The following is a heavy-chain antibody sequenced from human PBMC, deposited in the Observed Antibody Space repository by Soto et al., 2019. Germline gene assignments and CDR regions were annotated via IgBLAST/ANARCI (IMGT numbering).Heavy chain of an antibody. Sequence: QVQLVESGGGVVQPGRSLRLSCAASGFTFSSYAMHWVRQAPGKGLEWVAVISYDGSNKYYADSVKGRFTISRDNSKNPLYLQMNSLRAEDTAVYYCARFATAHFDYWGQGTLVTVSS. CDR3: ARFATAHFDY. CDR2: ISYDGSNK. V-gene: IGHV3-30-3*01. J-gene: IGHJ4*02. CDR1: GFTFSSYA. D-gene: IGHD2-15*01.